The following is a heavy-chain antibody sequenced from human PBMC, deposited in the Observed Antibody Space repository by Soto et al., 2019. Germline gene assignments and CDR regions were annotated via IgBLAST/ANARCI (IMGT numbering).Heavy chain of an antibody. J-gene: IGHJ5*02. V-gene: IGHV1-46*01. CDR2: INPSGGST. CDR1: GYTFTSYY. CDR3: ARSFPYCSSTSCYLTRPFDP. Sequence: ASVKVSCKASGYTFTSYYMHWGRQAPGQGLEWMGIINPSGGSTSYAQKFQGRVTMTRDTSTSTVYMELSSLRSEDTAVYYCARSFPYCSSTSCYLTRPFDPCGQGTLVTVS. D-gene: IGHD2-2*01.